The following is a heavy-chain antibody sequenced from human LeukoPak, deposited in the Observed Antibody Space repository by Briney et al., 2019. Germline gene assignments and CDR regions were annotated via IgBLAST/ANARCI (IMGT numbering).Heavy chain of an antibody. CDR2: ISYDGSNK. J-gene: IGHJ4*02. Sequence: GGSLRLSCAASGFTFSSYAMHWVRQAPGKGLEGVAVISYDGSNKYYADSVKGRFTISRDNSKNTLYLQMNSLRAEDTAVYYCARAAVFDYWGQGTLVTVSS. CDR3: ARAAVFDY. CDR1: GFTFSSYA. V-gene: IGHV3-30*04.